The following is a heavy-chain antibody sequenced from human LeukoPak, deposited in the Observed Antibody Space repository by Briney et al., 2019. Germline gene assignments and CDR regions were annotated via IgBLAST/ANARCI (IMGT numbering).Heavy chain of an antibody. CDR1: GDSISSYY. CDR2: IYYSGTT. V-gene: IGHV4-59*01. J-gene: IGHJ4*02. Sequence: SETLSLTCTVSGDSISSYYCDWIRQPPGKGLEWIGYIYYSGTTNYNPSLKSRVTISVDTSKNQFSLKLSSVTAADTAVYYCVRESYSRYFDYWGQGNLVTVSS. D-gene: IGHD4-11*01. CDR3: VRESYSRYFDY.